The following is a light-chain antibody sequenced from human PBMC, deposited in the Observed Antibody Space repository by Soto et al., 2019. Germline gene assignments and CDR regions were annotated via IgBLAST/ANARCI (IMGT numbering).Light chain of an antibody. J-gene: IGKJ1*01. V-gene: IGKV3-15*01. CDR1: QSVNSH. CDR3: QQYSDWPPST. CDR2: EVF. Sequence: EIVMTQTPATLSVSPGDGATLSCRASQSVNSHLAWYQQKPGQAPRLLIYEVFTRATGIPARFSGSGSGTEFTLTISSLQSEDSAVYYCQQYSDWPPSTFGQGTKV.